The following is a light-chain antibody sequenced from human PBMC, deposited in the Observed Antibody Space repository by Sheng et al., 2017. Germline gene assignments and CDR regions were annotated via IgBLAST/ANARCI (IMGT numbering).Light chain of an antibody. CDR1: QSVSSSY. Sequence: EIVLTQSPGTLSLSPGERATLSCRASQSVSSSYLAWYQQKPGQAPRLLIYGASSRATGIPDRFSGSGSGTDFTLTISRLEPEVFAVYYCQQYGSSPLTFGGGTEGGDQT. V-gene: IGKV3-20*01. J-gene: IGKJ4*01. CDR3: QQYGSSPLT. CDR2: GAS.